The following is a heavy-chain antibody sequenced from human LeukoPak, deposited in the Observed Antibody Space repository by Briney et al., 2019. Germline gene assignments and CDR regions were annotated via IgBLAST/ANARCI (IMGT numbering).Heavy chain of an antibody. CDR2: ISWNSGSI. CDR1: GFTFDDYA. Sequence: GGSLRLSCAASGFTFDDYAMHWVRHAPGKGLEWVSGISWNSGSIGYADSVKGRFTISRDNAKNSLYLQMNSLRAEDTALYYCAKDLYSSSWYDRMGFDPWGQGTLVTVSS. D-gene: IGHD6-13*01. J-gene: IGHJ5*02. V-gene: IGHV3-9*01. CDR3: AKDLYSSSWYDRMGFDP.